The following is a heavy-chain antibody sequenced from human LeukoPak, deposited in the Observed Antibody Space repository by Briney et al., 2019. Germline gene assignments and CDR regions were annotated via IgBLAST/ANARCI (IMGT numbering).Heavy chain of an antibody. CDR3: ARRYCTSSSCYSDY. Sequence: GGSLRLSCAASGFTFSDYYMSWIRQAPGRGLEWVSYISTSGSTTYYADSVKGRFTISRDNAENSLYLQMISLRAEDTAVYYCARRYCTSSSCYSDYWGQGTLVTVSS. CDR2: ISTSGSTT. V-gene: IGHV3-11*01. J-gene: IGHJ4*02. CDR1: GFTFSDYY. D-gene: IGHD2-2*01.